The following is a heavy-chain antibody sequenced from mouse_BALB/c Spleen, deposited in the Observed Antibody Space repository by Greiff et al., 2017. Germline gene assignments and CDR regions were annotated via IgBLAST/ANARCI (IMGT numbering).Heavy chain of an antibody. V-gene: IGHV5-6-3*01. D-gene: IGHD6-1*01. CDR1: GFTFSSYG. J-gene: IGHJ3*01. CDR3: ARRQTGWFAY. CDR2: INSNGGST. Sequence: EVKLMESGGGLVQPGGSLKLSCAASGFTFSSYGMSWVRQTPDKRLELVATINSNGGSTYYPDSVKGRFTISRDNAKNTLYLQMSSLKSEDTAMYYCARRQTGWFAYWGQGTLVTVSA.